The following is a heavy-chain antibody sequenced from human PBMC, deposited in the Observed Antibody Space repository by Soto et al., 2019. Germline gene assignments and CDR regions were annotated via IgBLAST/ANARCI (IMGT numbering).Heavy chain of an antibody. CDR3: ATGRYNWNY. D-gene: IGHD1-20*01. V-gene: IGHV4-34*01. J-gene: IGHJ4*02. Sequence: SEALSLTSAVYGVSFSAYYWSRIRQPPGKGLEWIGEINHSGSTNYTPSLKSRVTISVDTSKNQFSLKLSSVTAADTAVYYCATGRYNWNYWGQGTLVTVSS. CDR2: INHSGST. CDR1: GVSFSAYY.